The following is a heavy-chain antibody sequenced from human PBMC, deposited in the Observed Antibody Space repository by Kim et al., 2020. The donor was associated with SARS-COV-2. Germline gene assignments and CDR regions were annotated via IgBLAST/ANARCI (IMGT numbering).Heavy chain of an antibody. CDR2: IDPSDSYT. V-gene: IGHV5-10-1*01. Sequence: GESLRISCKGSGYSFTSYWISWVRQMPGKGLEWMGRIDPSDSYTNYSPSFQGHVTISADKSISTAYLQWSSLKASDTAMYYCARHIGSAGGTISGWRDYYGMDVWGQGTTVTVSS. D-gene: IGHD3-3*01. CDR3: ARHIGSAGGTISGWRDYYGMDV. J-gene: IGHJ6*02. CDR1: GYSFTSYW.